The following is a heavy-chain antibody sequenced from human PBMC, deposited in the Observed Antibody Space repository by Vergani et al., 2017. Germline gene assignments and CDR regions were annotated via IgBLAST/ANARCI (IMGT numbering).Heavy chain of an antibody. CDR2: ISDGGETK. CDR1: GFIFSDYY. V-gene: IGHV3-11*01. CDR3: GRKQTPACFMDKPIDI. D-gene: IGHD3-3*02. J-gene: IGHJ5*02. Sequence: QVQLVASGGGLVRPGGSLRLSCAASGFIFSDYYMTWIPQTPRKGLEWLAQISDGGETKMYEESLEGLFTVSRDNTKNLLILQMKTLKVDDTATYCGGRKQTPACFMDKPIDIWGQGTLVTVSS.